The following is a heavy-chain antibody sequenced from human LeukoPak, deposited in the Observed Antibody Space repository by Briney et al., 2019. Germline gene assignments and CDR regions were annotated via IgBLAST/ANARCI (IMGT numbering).Heavy chain of an antibody. CDR1: GGTFSSYA. V-gene: IGHV1-69*13. CDR3: ASSRYSSGYYYYYYYMDV. D-gene: IGHD3-22*01. Sequence: SVKVSCKASGGTFSSYAISWVRQAPGQGLEWMGGIIPIFGTANYAQMFQGRVTITAYESTSTAYMELSSLRSDDTAVYYCASSRYSSGYYYYYYYMDVWGKGTTVTVSS. CDR2: IIPIFGTA. J-gene: IGHJ6*03.